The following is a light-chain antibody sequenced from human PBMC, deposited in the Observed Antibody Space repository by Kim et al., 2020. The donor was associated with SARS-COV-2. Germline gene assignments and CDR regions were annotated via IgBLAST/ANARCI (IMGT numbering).Light chain of an antibody. CDR3: QVWDSSSDHPV. J-gene: IGLJ3*02. CDR1: NSGSKS. CDR2: YDS. V-gene: IGLV3-21*04. Sequence: APGKTARSTCGGNNSGSKSVHWYRQKPGQAPVLVIYYDSDRPSGIPERFSGSNAGNTATLTISRVEAGDEADYYCQVWDSSSDHPVFGGGTQLTVL.